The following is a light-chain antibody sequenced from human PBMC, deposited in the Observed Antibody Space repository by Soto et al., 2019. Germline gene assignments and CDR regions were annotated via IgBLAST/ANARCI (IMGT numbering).Light chain of an antibody. CDR3: QQYNSYWT. J-gene: IGKJ1*01. Sequence: DIQMTQSPSTLSASVGDSVTITCRASQSISSWLAWYQQKPGKAPKLLIYDASSLESGVPSRFSGSGSGTEFTLTISSLQPDDFATYDCQQYNSYWTFCQGTKVEIK. CDR1: QSISSW. V-gene: IGKV1-5*01. CDR2: DAS.